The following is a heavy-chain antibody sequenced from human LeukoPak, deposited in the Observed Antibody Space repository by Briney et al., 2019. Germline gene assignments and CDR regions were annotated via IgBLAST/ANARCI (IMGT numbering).Heavy chain of an antibody. V-gene: IGHV5-51*01. CDR2: IYPGDSDT. CDR3: ARAYCSSTSCYTLGIVFDY. J-gene: IGHJ4*02. CDR1: GYSFTSYW. Sequence: KGGESLKISCKGSGYSFTSYWIGWVRQMPGKGLEWMGIIYPGDSDTRYSPSFQGQVTISADKSISTAYLQWSSLKASDTAMYYCARAYCSSTSCYTLGIVFDYWGQGTLVTVSS. D-gene: IGHD2-2*02.